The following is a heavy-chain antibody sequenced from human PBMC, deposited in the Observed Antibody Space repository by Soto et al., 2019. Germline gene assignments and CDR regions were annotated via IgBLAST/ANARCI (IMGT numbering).Heavy chain of an antibody. D-gene: IGHD3-10*01. Sequence: GGSLRLSCTASGFTFGDYAMSWFRQAQGKGLEWVGFIRSKAYGGTTEYAASVKGRFTISRDDSKSIAYLQMNSLKTEDTAVYYCTREKHGAGAVRGVPYYWGQRALVTVSS. CDR1: GFTFGDYA. J-gene: IGHJ4*02. V-gene: IGHV3-49*03. CDR3: TREKHGAGAVRGVPYY. CDR2: IRSKAYGGTT.